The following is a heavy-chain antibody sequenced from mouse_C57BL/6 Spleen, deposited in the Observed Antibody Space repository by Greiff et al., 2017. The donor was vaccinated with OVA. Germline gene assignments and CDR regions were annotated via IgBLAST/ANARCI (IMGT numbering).Heavy chain of an antibody. CDR2: ISYDGSN. Sequence: EVKLQESGPGLVKPSQSLSLTCSVTGYSITSGYYWNWIRQFPGNKLEWMGYISYDGSNNYNPSLKNRISITRDTSKNQFVLKLNSVTTEDTATYYCARGNYGSYWYFDVWGTGTTVTVSS. D-gene: IGHD1-1*01. CDR1: GYSITSGYY. V-gene: IGHV3-6*01. J-gene: IGHJ1*03. CDR3: ARGNYGSYWYFDV.